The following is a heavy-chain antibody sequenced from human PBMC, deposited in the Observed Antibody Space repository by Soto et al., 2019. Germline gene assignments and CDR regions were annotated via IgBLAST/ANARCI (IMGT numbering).Heavy chain of an antibody. V-gene: IGHV4-59*01. Sequence: KTSETLSLTCKVSGGSIHSYYWSWIRQPPGKGLEWIGYIYYSGSTSYNPSLKSRVTMLVDTSKNQFSLNLSSVTAADTAVYYCAAESGSYRRGNWFDPWGQGTLVTVSS. D-gene: IGHD1-26*01. J-gene: IGHJ5*02. CDR2: IYYSGST. CDR1: GGSIHSYY. CDR3: AAESGSYRRGNWFDP.